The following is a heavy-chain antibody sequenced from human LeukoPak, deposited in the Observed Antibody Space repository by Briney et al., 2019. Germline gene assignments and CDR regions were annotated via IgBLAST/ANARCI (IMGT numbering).Heavy chain of an antibody. V-gene: IGHV4-34*01. CDR3: ARINYGSGSDY. CDR2: INHSGNT. D-gene: IGHD3-10*01. CDR1: GGSFSGYY. Sequence: SETLSLTCAVYGGSFSGYYWSWIRQPPGKRLEWIGEINHSGNTNYNPSLKSRVTVSVDTSKNQFSLKLNSVTAADTAVYFCARINYGSGSDYWGQGTLVTVSS. J-gene: IGHJ4*02.